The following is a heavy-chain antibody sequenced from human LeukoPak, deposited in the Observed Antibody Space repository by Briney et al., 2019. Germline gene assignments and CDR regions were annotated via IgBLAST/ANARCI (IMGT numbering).Heavy chain of an antibody. D-gene: IGHD2-15*01. J-gene: IGHJ6*04. CDR3: TSLGRYCSGDSCYDYYYGVDV. CDR2: IRAKVNNYAT. V-gene: IGHV3-73*01. CDR1: GFVSSGSV. Sequence: GGSLRLSCAASGFVSSGSVMHWVRQASGKGLEWVGRIRAKVNNYATTYAASVKGRFTISRDDSKNTVYLQMNSLKTEDTAVYYCTSLGRYCSGDSCYDYYYGVDVWGKGTTVTVSS.